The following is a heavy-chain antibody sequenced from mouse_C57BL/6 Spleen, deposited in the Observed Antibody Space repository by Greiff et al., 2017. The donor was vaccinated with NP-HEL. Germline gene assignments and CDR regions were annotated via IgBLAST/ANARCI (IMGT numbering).Heavy chain of an antibody. Sequence: QVQLQQPGTELVKPGASVKLSCKASGYTFTSYWMHWVKQRPGQGLEWIGNINPSNGGTNYNEKFKSKATLTVDKSSSTAYMQLSSLTSEDSAVYYCAREDTTVVARGWYFDVWGTGTTVTVSS. V-gene: IGHV1-53*01. CDR2: INPSNGGT. CDR3: AREDTTVVARGWYFDV. D-gene: IGHD1-1*01. CDR1: GYTFTSYW. J-gene: IGHJ1*03.